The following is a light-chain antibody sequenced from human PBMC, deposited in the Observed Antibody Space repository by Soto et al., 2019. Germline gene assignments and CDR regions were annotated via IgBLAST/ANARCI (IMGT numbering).Light chain of an antibody. Sequence: QSALTQPARRSVSQGESLGIPSADPSRYLVVYNYVYWXQQYPGNAPKLLIFDVSNRPSGGSGRFSGSKSGNTASLTISGLLPGDGADYYCSYYTTSRTHVCGSGTKGTVL. CDR1: SRYLVVYNY. CDR3: SYYTTSRTHV. J-gene: IGLJ1*01. CDR2: DVS. V-gene: IGLV2-14*03.